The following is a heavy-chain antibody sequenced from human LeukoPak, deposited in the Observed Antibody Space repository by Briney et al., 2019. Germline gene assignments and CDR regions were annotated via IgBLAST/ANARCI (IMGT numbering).Heavy chain of an antibody. V-gene: IGHV1-18*01. CDR1: GYTFTSYG. D-gene: IGHD3-22*01. CDR2: ISAYNGNT. Sequence: ASVKVSCKASGYTFTSYGISWVRQAPGQGLEWMGWISAYNGNTNYAQKLQGRVTMTTDTSTSTAYMELRSLRSDDTAVYYCAGMAGWSAYYYDSSGEGRDFDYWGQGTLVTVSS. CDR3: AGMAGWSAYYYDSSGEGRDFDY. J-gene: IGHJ4*02.